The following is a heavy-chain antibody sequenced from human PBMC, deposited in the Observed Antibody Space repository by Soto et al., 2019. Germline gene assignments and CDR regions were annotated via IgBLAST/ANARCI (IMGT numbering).Heavy chain of an antibody. CDR2: ISGSGGST. D-gene: IGHD3-10*01. CDR3: AKEPYYYGSGKNPYYFDY. CDR1: GFTFSSYA. V-gene: IGHV3-23*01. J-gene: IGHJ4*02. Sequence: GGSLRLSCAASGFTFSSYAMSWVRQAPGKGLEWVSAISGSGGSTYYADSVKGPFTISRDNSKNTLYLQMNSLRAEDTAVYYCAKEPYYYGSGKNPYYFDYWGQGTLVTVSS.